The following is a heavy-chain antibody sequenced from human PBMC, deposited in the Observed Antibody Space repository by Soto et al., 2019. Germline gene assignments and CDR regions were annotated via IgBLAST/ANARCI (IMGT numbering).Heavy chain of an antibody. V-gene: IGHV3-23*01. CDR3: AKESSEVERPLFDY. J-gene: IGHJ4*02. Sequence: EVQLLESGGGLIQPGGSLRLSCAASGFTFSNYAMSWVRQAPGKGLEWVSGIPNDGANTYYADSVRGRFTISRDASTNTLSLKMYSLRAEDTAVYYCAKESSEVERPLFDYWGRGTLVTVSS. CDR2: IPNDGANT. CDR1: GFTFSNYA. D-gene: IGHD1-26*01.